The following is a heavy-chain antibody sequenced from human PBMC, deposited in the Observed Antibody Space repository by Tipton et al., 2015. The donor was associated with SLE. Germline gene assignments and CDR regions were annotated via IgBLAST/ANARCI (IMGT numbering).Heavy chain of an antibody. J-gene: IGHJ4*02. V-gene: IGHV4-34*01. CDR1: GYSISSGYY. Sequence: TLSLTCAVSGYSISSGYYWSWIRQSPGKGLEWIGEITHNGSAKYNPSLKSRVTVSVDTSKNQFSLKLTSVTAADTALYYCARGQKQWLLRGLQYWGQGSLVTASS. CDR2: ITHNGSA. CDR3: ARGQKQWLLRGLQY. D-gene: IGHD6-19*01.